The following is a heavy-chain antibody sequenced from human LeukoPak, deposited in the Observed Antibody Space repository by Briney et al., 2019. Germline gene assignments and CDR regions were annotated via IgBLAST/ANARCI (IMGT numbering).Heavy chain of an antibody. V-gene: IGHV4-30-4*01. CDR1: GGSISSGEYY. CDR3: ARASGCPLRGYSFDY. D-gene: IGHD6-19*01. J-gene: IGHJ4*02. Sequence: SQTLSLTCTVSGGSISSGEYYWSWIRQPPGKGLEWIGYIYYSGSTYYNPSLKSRVTISVDTSKNQFSLKLSSVTAADTAVYYCARASGCPLRGYSFDYWGQGTLVTVSS. CDR2: IYYSGST.